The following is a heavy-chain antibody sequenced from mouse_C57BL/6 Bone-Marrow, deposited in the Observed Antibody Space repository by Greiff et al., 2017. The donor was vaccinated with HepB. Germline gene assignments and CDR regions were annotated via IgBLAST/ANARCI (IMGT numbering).Heavy chain of an antibody. Sequence: EVQLVESGGGLVKPGGSLKLSCAASGFTFSDYGMHWVRQAPEKGLEWVAYISSGSSTIYYADTVKGRFTISRDNAKNTLFLQITSLRSEDTAMYYYARNYYGRDDFDYWGQGTTLTVSS. D-gene: IGHD1-1*01. V-gene: IGHV5-17*01. J-gene: IGHJ2*01. CDR3: ARNYYGRDDFDY. CDR1: GFTFSDYG. CDR2: ISSGSSTI.